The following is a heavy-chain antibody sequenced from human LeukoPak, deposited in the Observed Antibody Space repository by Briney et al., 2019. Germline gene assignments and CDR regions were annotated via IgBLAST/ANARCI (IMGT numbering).Heavy chain of an antibody. CDR2: IYYSGST. Sequence: SETLSLTCTVSGGSISSSSYYWGWIRQPPGKGLEWIGSIYYSGSTYYNPSLKSRVTISVDTSKNQFSLKLSSVTAADTAVYYCARPLALVAARPDWSDPWGQGTLVTVSS. J-gene: IGHJ5*02. D-gene: IGHD6-6*01. V-gene: IGHV4-39*01. CDR1: GGSISSSSYY. CDR3: ARPLALVAARPDWSDP.